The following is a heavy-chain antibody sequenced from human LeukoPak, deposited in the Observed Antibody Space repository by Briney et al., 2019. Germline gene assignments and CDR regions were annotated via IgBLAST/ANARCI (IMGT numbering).Heavy chain of an antibody. CDR1: GCTFSSYA. CDR2: IIPIFGTA. CDR3: ARATAMAFQH. D-gene: IGHD5-18*01. J-gene: IGHJ1*01. V-gene: IGHV1-69*05. Sequence: SVKVSCKASGCTFSSYAISWVRQAPGQGLEWMGGIIPIFGTANYAQKFQGRVTITTDESTSTAYMELSSLRSKDTAVYYCARATAMAFQHWGQGTLVTVSS.